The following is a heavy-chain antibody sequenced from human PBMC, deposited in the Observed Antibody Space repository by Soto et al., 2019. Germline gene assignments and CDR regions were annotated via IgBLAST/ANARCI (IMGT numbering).Heavy chain of an antibody. J-gene: IGHJ4*02. CDR1: GYTFTSYY. CDR3: ARDRGSGSYRPYYFDY. D-gene: IGHD1-26*01. CDR2: INPSGGST. V-gene: IGHV1-46*01. Sequence: GASVKVSCKASGYTFTSYYMHWVRQAPGQGLEWMGIINPSGGSTSYAQKFQGRVTMTRDTSTSTVYMELSSLRSEDTAVYYCARDRGSGSYRPYYFDYWGQGTLVTVSS.